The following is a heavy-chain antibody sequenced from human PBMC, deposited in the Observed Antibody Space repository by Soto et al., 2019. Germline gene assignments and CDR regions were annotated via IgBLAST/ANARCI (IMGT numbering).Heavy chain of an antibody. J-gene: IGHJ6*02. Sequence: QVQLVESGGGVVQPGRSLRLSCAASGFTFSSYAMHWVRQAPGKGLEWVAVISYDGSNKYYADSVKGRFTISRDNSKNTLYLQMNSLRAADTAVYYCARGSVWFGELFSDGMDVWGQGTTVTVSS. CDR3: ARGSVWFGELFSDGMDV. V-gene: IGHV3-30-3*01. D-gene: IGHD3-10*01. CDR2: ISYDGSNK. CDR1: GFTFSSYA.